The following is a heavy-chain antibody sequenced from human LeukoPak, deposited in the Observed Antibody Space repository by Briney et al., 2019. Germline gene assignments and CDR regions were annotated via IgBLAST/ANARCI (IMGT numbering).Heavy chain of an antibody. CDR2: INPNRGGT. J-gene: IGHJ3*02. Sequence: ASVKVSCKASGYTFTAYYMHWVRQAPGQGLEWMGWINPNRGGTNYAQKFQGRVTMTRDTSISTAYMELTRLRSDDTAVYYCARANFGSGSYYHDAFDIWGQGTMVTVS. CDR1: GYTFTAYY. D-gene: IGHD3-10*01. CDR3: ARANFGSGSYYHDAFDI. V-gene: IGHV1-2*02.